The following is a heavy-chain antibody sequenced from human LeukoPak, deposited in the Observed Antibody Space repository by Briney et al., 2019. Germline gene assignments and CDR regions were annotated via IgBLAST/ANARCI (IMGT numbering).Heavy chain of an antibody. Sequence: GGSLRLSCAASRFTFSSYEMDCVRRAPGKGQEWVSYIGSSRGSRYYADSVKRRFTSSRDNAKNSLYLQMNSLRVGDTAVYYCAREDGGAFDIGGQGTVVSVSS. D-gene: IGHD2-15*01. CDR1: RFTFSSYE. CDR3: AREDGGAFDI. CDR2: IGSSRGSR. V-gene: IGHV3-48*03. J-gene: IGHJ3*02.